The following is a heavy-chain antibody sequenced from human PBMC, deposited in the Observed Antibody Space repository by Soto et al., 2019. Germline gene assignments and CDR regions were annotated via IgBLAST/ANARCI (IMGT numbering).Heavy chain of an antibody. J-gene: IGHJ4*02. CDR2: IWYDGSNK. Sequence: PGGSLRLSCAASGFTFSSYGMHWVRQAPGKGLEWVAVIWYDGSNKYYADSVKGRFTISRDNSKNTLYLQMNSLRAEDTAVYYCARDSLSYSYGSFDYWGQGTLDTVSS. D-gene: IGHD5-18*01. CDR3: ARDSLSYSYGSFDY. CDR1: GFTFSSYG. V-gene: IGHV3-33*01.